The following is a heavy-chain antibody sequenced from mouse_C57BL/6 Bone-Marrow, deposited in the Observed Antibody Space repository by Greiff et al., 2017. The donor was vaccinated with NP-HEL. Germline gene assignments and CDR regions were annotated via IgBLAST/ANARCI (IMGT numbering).Heavy chain of an antibody. CDR3: ARYGAFITTVVATNYFDY. Sequence: VQLQQPGAELVKPGASVKLSCKASGYTFTSYWMHWVKQRPGRGLEWIGRIDPNSGGTKYNEKFKSKATLTVDKPSSTAYMQLSSLTSEDSAVYYCARYGAFITTVVATNYFDYWGQGTTLTVSS. CDR2: IDPNSGGT. D-gene: IGHD1-1*01. J-gene: IGHJ2*01. CDR1: GYTFTSYW. V-gene: IGHV1-72*01.